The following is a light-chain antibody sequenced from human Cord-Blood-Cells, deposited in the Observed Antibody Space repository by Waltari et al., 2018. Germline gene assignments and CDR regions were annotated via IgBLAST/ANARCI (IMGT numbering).Light chain of an antibody. Sequence: IVLTQSPGTLTLPPGESDTIPCRASQSVRSSYLAWYQQKPGQAPRLLIHGASSRATGIPDRFSGSGSGTDFTLTISRLEPEDFAVYYCQQYGSSPRTFGGGTKVEIK. CDR2: GAS. V-gene: IGKV3-20*01. CDR3: QQYGSSPRT. CDR1: QSVRSSY. J-gene: IGKJ4*01.